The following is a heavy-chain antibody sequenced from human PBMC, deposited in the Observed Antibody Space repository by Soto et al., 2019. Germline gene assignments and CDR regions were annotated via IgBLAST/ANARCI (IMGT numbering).Heavy chain of an antibody. CDR3: AGESPYYDSSGYPLDY. Sequence: GGSLRLSCAGSGFTFSSYSMNWVRHAPGKGLEWVSSISSSSSYIYYADSVKGRFTISRDNAKNSLYLKMNSLRAEDTAVYYCAGESPYYDSSGYPLDYWGQGTLVTVSS. V-gene: IGHV3-21*01. J-gene: IGHJ4*02. D-gene: IGHD3-22*01. CDR1: GFTFSSYS. CDR2: ISSSSSYI.